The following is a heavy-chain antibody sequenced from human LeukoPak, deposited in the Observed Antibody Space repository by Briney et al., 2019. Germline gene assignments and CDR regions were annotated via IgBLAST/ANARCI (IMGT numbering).Heavy chain of an antibody. V-gene: IGHV3-9*01. D-gene: IGHD2-2*01. J-gene: IGHJ4*02. CDR1: GFTFYDYA. Sequence: GRSLRLSCAASGFTFYDYAMHWVRQAPGKGLEWVSGISWNSGSIGYADSVKGRFTISRDNAKNSLYLQMNSLRAEDTALYYCSKSYCSSTSCYFDYWGQGTLVTVSS. CDR2: ISWNSGSI. CDR3: SKSYCSSTSCYFDY.